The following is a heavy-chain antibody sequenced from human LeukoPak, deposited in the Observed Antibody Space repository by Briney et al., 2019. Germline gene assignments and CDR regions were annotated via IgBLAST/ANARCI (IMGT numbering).Heavy chain of an antibody. J-gene: IGHJ4*02. Sequence: SETLSLTCTVSGGSISSGDYYWTWIRQHPGKGLEWIGNIYYSGSTYYNPSLKSRVTMSVDTYKNQFSLKLISVTAADTAVYYCARSRDPLLDYWGQGTLVTVSS. CDR3: ARSRDPLLDY. CDR2: IYYSGST. V-gene: IGHV4-31*03. CDR1: GGSISSGDYY.